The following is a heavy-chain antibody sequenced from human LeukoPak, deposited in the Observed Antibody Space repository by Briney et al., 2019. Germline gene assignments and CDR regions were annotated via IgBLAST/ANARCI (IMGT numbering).Heavy chain of an antibody. CDR3: AHSTGSYYYDSSGGKNNWFDP. V-gene: IGHV2-5*02. CDR2: IYWDDDK. J-gene: IGHJ5*02. D-gene: IGHD3-22*01. CDR1: GFSLSTTGVG. Sequence: GPTLVNPTQTLTLTCTFSGFSLSTTGVGVGWIRQPPGKALEWLALIYWDDDKRYSPSLKSRLTITKDTSKNQVVLTMTNMDPVDTATYYCAHSTGSYYYDSSGGKNNWFDPWGQGTLVTVSS.